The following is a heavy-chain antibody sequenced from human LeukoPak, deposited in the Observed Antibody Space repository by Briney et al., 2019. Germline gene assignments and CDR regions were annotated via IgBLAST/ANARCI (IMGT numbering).Heavy chain of an antibody. D-gene: IGHD1-26*01. V-gene: IGHV3-30*18. CDR3: AKRGILGDYYYYYGMDV. CDR1: GFTFSSYG. J-gene: IGHJ6*02. CDR2: ISYDGRNK. Sequence: GRSLRLSCAASGFTFSSYGMHWVRQAPGKGLEWVAVISYDGRNKYYADSVKGRFTISRDNSKNTLYLQMNSLRAEDTAVYYCAKRGILGDYYYYYGMDVWGQGTTVTVSS.